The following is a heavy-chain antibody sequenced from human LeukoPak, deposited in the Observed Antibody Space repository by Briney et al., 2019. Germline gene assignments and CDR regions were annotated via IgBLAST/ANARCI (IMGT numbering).Heavy chain of an antibody. J-gene: IGHJ3*01. Sequence: GGSLTLSCAASGFTLSSYGMHWVRQTPGKGLEWVALISFDGSIEYYVDSVKGRFTISRDNSKNTLFLQMNSLRPEDTAVYYCAKDSDIAVAGSDDALDVWGQGTMVTVSS. V-gene: IGHV3-30*18. D-gene: IGHD6-19*01. CDR1: GFTLSSYG. CDR3: AKDSDIAVAGSDDALDV. CDR2: ISFDGSIE.